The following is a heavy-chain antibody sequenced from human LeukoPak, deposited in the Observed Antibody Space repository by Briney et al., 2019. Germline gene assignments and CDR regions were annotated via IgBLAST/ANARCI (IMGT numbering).Heavy chain of an antibody. D-gene: IGHD4-17*01. CDR3: ARESGDRNWFDP. J-gene: IGHJ5*02. Sequence: ASVKVSCKASGYTFTSYYIHWVRQAPGQGLEWMGIINPSGGSTTYAQNFQGRVTMTSDTSTSTAYMELSSLRSEDTAVYYCARESGDRNWFDPWGQGTLVTVSS. CDR1: GYTFTSYY. V-gene: IGHV1-46*01. CDR2: INPSGGST.